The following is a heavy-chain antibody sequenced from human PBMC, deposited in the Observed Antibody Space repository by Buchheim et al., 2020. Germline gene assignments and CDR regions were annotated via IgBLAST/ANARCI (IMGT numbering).Heavy chain of an antibody. CDR2: IKCHDGST. Sequence: QEQLVQSGAEVKKSGASMKVSCKASGYTFTNFYVHWVRQAPGQGLEWMGLIKCHDGSTDYAQKFQGRVTLTRDTSTNTVDMEVSSLRFEDTAIYYCSREDYYGMDVWGQGTT. CDR3: SREDYYGMDV. CDR1: GYTFTNFY. V-gene: IGHV1-46*03. J-gene: IGHJ6*02.